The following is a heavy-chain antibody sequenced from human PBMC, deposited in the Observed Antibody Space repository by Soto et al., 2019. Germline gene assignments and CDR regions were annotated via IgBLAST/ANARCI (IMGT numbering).Heavy chain of an antibody. CDR2: IDHSGST. D-gene: IGHD3-10*01. CDR1: GGSFSGYY. V-gene: IGHV4-34*01. Sequence: SETLSLTCAVYGGSFSGYYWTWIRQPPGKGLEWIAEIDHSGSTNYNPSLQSRVTISVDTSKNQFSLSLSTVTAADTAVYYCARVRRGIIMAQNYYHGMDVWGQGTTVTVSS. J-gene: IGHJ6*02. CDR3: ARVRRGIIMAQNYYHGMDV.